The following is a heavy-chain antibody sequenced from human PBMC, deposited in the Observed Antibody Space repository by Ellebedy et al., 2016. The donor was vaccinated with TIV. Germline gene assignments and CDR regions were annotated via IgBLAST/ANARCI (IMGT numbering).Heavy chain of an antibody. CDR1: GGSFSGYY. J-gene: IGHJ4*02. D-gene: IGHD6-19*01. V-gene: IGHV4-34*01. CDR2: IYYSGST. Sequence: SETLSLTXAVYGGSFSGYYWSWIRQHPGKGLEWIGYIYYSGSTYYNPSLKSRVTISVDTSKNQFSLKLSSVTAADTAVYYCAAYSSGWYYFDYWGQGTLVTVSS. CDR3: AAYSSGWYYFDY.